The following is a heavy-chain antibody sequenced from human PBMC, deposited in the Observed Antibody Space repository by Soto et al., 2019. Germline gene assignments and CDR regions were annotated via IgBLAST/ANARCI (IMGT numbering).Heavy chain of an antibody. CDR1: GGTFSSYA. V-gene: IGHV1-69*13. J-gene: IGHJ6*02. CDR2: IIPIFGTA. Sequence: SVKVSCKASGGTFSSYAISWVRQAPGQGLEWMGGIIPIFGTANYAQKFQGRVTITADESTSTAYMELSSLRSEDTAVYYCARGITAGYYYYGMDVRGQGTTVTVSS. D-gene: IGHD3-16*01. CDR3: ARGITAGYYYYGMDV.